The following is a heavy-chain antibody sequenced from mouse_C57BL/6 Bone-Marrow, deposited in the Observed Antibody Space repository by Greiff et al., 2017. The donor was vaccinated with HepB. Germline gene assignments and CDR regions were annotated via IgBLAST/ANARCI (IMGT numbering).Heavy chain of an antibody. V-gene: IGHV1-26*01. CDR3: ARLFSGDY. CDR1: GYTFTDYY. CDR2: INPNNGGT. Sequence: VQLQQSGPELVKPGASVKISCKASGYTFTDYYMNWVKQSHGKSLEWIGDINPNNGGTSYNQKFKGKATLTVDKSSSTAYMELRSLTSEDSAVYYCARLFSGDYWGQGTTLTVSS. J-gene: IGHJ2*01. D-gene: IGHD3-2*02.